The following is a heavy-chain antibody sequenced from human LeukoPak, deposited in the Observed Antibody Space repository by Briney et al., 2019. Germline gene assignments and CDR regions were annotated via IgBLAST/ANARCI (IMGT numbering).Heavy chain of an antibody. CDR3: AKDRRITMAGTVDYFDY. D-gene: IGHD6-19*01. J-gene: IGHJ4*02. CDR1: GFTFNIYA. CDR2: MCGSAGCT. V-gene: IGHV3-23*01. Sequence: QPGGSLRLSCAASGFTFNIYAMSWVRQAPGKGLEWVASMCGSAGCTYYADSVKGRFTISRDNSKNTLYLQMNSLRAADTAVYYCAKDRRITMAGTVDYFDYWGQGTLVTVSS.